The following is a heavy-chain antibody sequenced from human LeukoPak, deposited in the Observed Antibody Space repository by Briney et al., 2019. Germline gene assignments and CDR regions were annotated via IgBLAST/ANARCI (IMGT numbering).Heavy chain of an antibody. CDR1: GGSISRSSYY. D-gene: IGHD3-9*01. Sequence: SETLSLTCTVSGGSISRSSYYWSWIRQPPGKGLEWIGYIYYSGSTNYNPSLKSRVTISVDTSKNQFSLKLSSVTAADTAVYYCARGRPPYYDILTRGYGMDVWGQGNPGHRLL. J-gene: IGHJ6*02. V-gene: IGHV4-61*01. CDR2: IYYSGST. CDR3: ARGRPPYYDILTRGYGMDV.